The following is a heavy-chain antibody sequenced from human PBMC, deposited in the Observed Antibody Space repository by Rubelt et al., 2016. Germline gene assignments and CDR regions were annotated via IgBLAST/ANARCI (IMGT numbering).Heavy chain of an antibody. J-gene: IGHJ4*02. CDR3: AKRKTIFGVVDY. Sequence: EVQLVESGGGLVQPGGSLRLSCAASGFTFSSYAMSWVRQAPGKGLEWASSISGRGGSTHYADSCKGRFTISRDNSKNTLPLQMNSLRAEDTAVYYCAKRKTIFGVVDYWGQGTLVTVSS. D-gene: IGHD3-3*01. CDR2: ISGRGGST. V-gene: IGHV3-23*04. CDR1: GFTFSSYA.